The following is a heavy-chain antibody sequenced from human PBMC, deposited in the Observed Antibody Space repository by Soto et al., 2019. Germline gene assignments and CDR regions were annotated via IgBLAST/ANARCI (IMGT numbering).Heavy chain of an antibody. CDR1: VFTFSSYA. V-gene: IGHV3-30-3*01. J-gene: IGHJ4*02. D-gene: IGHD3-10*01. CDR3: ARDWARLWFGELLDY. Sequence: WGSLRLSCAASVFTFSSYAMHWVRQAPGKGLEWVAVISYDGSNKYYADSVKGRFTISRDNSKNTLYLQMNSLRAEDTAVYYCARDWARLWFGELLDYWGQGTLVTV. CDR2: ISYDGSNK.